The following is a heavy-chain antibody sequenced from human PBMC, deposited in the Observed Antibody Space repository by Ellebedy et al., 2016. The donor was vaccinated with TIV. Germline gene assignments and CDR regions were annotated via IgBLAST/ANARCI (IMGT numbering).Heavy chain of an antibody. D-gene: IGHD2-21*02. CDR1: GGSVSSTRYY. Sequence: MPSETLSLTCSVSGGSVSSTRYYWAWIRQPPGKGLEYIGSVYYIGSPYYNPSFKSRVTLSADTSKNPFSLNLRTVTAADTAVYYCARTDPWQPIDNWGQGILVSVSS. V-gene: IGHV4-39*01. CDR3: ARTDPWQPIDN. J-gene: IGHJ4*02. CDR2: VYYIGSP.